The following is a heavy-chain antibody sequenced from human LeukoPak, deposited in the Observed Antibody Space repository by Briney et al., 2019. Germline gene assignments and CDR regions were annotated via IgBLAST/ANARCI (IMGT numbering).Heavy chain of an antibody. D-gene: IGHD7-27*01. CDR3: ARGLSGDPYYFDY. J-gene: IGHJ4*02. V-gene: IGHV3-66*02. CDR1: GFTFSSYA. CDR2: IYSGGST. Sequence: GGSLRLSCAASGFTFSSYAMSWVRQAPGKGLEGVSVIYSGGSTYYADSVKGRLTISRDNSKNTLYLQMNSLRAEDTAVYYCARGLSGDPYYFDYWGQGTLVTVSS.